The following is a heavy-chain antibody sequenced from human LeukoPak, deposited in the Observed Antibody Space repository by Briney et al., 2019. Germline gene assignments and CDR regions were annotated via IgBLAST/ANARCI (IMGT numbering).Heavy chain of an antibody. CDR1: GYSFTAYW. Sequence: GESLKISCKGSGYSFTAYWIGWVRQMPGKGLELMGIIAPGDSDTRYNPAFQGQVTISADKSISTAYRQWSSLKASDTAMYYCARGDCSGGNCHFDYWGQGTLVTVSS. CDR2: IAPGDSDT. CDR3: ARGDCSGGNCHFDY. V-gene: IGHV5-51*01. D-gene: IGHD2-15*01. J-gene: IGHJ4*02.